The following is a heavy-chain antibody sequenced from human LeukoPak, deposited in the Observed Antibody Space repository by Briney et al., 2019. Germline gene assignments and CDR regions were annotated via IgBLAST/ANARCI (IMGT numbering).Heavy chain of an antibody. J-gene: IGHJ4*02. Sequence: GGSPRLSCAASGFTFSNYEMNWVRQAPGKGLEWVSYISSSGSTIYYADSVKGRFTISRDNAKNSLYLQMNNLRAEDTAVYYCARGRAPIDYWGQGTLVTVSS. CDR1: GFTFSNYE. CDR3: ARGRAPIDY. V-gene: IGHV3-48*03. CDR2: ISSSGSTI.